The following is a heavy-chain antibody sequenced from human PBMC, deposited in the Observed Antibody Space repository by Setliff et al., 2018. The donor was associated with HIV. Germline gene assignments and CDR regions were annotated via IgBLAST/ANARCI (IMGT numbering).Heavy chain of an antibody. D-gene: IGHD3-10*01. CDR2: ILPIFGST. Sequence: VKVSRKASGDNFNNVALNWVRQAPGQGLEWMGGILPIFGSTDYAQKFQGRLTITAVQSQNTVYMELSSLRSDDTAVYYCTNRGGSGTNVGNWFDPWGQGTLVTVSS. V-gene: IGHV1-69*13. CDR3: TNRGGSGTNVGNWFDP. CDR1: GDNFNNVA. J-gene: IGHJ5*02.